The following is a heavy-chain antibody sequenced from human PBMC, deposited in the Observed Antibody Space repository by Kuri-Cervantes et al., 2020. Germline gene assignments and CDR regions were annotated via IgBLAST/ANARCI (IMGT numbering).Heavy chain of an antibody. Sequence: ASVKVSCKASGYTFTSYYMHWVRQAPGQGLEWMGIINPSGGSTSYAQKFQGRVTMTRDTSTSTVYMELSSLRSEDTAVYYCARGGRYSYGQLDDAFDIWGQGTMVTVSS. V-gene: IGHV1-46*01. CDR1: GYTFTSYY. D-gene: IGHD5-18*01. CDR2: INPSGGST. CDR3: ARGGRYSYGQLDDAFDI. J-gene: IGHJ3*02.